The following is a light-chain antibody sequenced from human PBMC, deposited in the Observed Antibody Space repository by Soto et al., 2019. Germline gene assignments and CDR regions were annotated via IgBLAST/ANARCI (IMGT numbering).Light chain of an antibody. J-gene: IGKJ3*01. CDR3: QKYDRAPFT. CDR2: GAS. V-gene: IGKV1-27*01. CDR1: HGISKD. Sequence: DIQMTQSPSSLSAYLGDRVTITCRASHGISKDLAWYQQKPGRLPKLLLFGASTLQSGIPARFSGSGSGTLFTLTINGLLTEDVATYYCQKYDRAPFTFGPGTKEDFK.